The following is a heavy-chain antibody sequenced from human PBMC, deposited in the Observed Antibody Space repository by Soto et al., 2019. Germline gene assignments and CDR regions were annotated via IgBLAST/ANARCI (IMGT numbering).Heavy chain of an antibody. Sequence: QVQLQESGPGLVKPSGTLSLTCVVSGGSISSSNWWSWVRQPPGKGLEWIGEIYHSGSTNYNPSLKIRVTISVDKSKNQFSLKLSSVTDADKAVYYCARAVGGYYYGMDVWGPGTTVTVSS. CDR3: ARAVGGYYYGMDV. J-gene: IGHJ6*02. CDR1: GGSISSSNW. CDR2: IYHSGST. D-gene: IGHD2-2*01. V-gene: IGHV4-4*02.